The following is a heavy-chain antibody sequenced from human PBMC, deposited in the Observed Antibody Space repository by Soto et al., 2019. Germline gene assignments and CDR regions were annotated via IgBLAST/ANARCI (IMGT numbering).Heavy chain of an antibody. J-gene: IGHJ4*02. V-gene: IGHV3-23*01. CDR3: AKAGWSYDILTGYYAEPGFDY. CDR1: GFTFSSYA. Sequence: GGSLRLSCAASGFTFSSYAMSWVRQAPGKGLEWVSAISGSGGSTYYADSVKGRFTISRDNSKNTLYLQMNSLRAEDTAVYYCAKAGWSYDILTGYYAEPGFDYWGQGTLVTVS. D-gene: IGHD3-9*01. CDR2: ISGSGGST.